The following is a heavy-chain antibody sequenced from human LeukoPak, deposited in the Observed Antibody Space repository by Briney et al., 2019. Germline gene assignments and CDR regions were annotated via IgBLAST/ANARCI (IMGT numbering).Heavy chain of an antibody. CDR2: MNPSSDNT. CDR1: GYTFTSYD. Sequence: ASVKVSCKASGYTFTSYDINWVRQATGQGPEWMGWMNPSSDNTGYAQRFQGRVTMTRDTSINTAYLELSSLRSEDTAVYYCASHTYYYSSGSFAYWGQGTLVTVSS. V-gene: IGHV1-8*01. J-gene: IGHJ4*02. CDR3: ASHTYYYSSGSFAY. D-gene: IGHD3-10*01.